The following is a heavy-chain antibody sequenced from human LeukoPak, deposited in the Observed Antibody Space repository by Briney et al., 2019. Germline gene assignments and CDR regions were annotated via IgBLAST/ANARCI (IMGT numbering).Heavy chain of an antibody. CDR1: GYTFTSYY. V-gene: IGHV1-46*01. CDR3: AGDDYGGNSFDY. D-gene: IGHD4-23*01. J-gene: IGHJ4*02. Sequence: ASVKVSCKASGYTFTSYYMHWVRQAPGQGLEWMGIINPSGGSTSYAQKFQGRVTMTRDTSTSTVYMELSSLRSEDTAVYYCAGDDYGGNSFDYWGQGTLVTVSS. CDR2: INPSGGST.